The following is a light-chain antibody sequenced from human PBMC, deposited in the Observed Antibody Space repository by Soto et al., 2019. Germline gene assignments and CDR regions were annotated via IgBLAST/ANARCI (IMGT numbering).Light chain of an antibody. V-gene: IGLV1-40*01. CDR2: GNS. CDR3: QSYDSSLSGWV. J-gene: IGLJ3*02. Sequence: QSVLTQPPSVSGAPGQRVTISCTGSSSNIRAGYDVHWYQQLPGTAPKLLISGNSNRPSGVPDRFSGSKSGTSASLAITGLQAEDEADYYCQSYDSSLSGWVFGGGTQLTVL. CDR1: SSNIRAGYD.